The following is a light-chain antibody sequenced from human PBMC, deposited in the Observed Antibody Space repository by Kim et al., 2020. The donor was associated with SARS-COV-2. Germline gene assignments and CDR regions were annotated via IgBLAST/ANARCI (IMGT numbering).Light chain of an antibody. CDR3: QQYNNWPPIFT. V-gene: IGKV3-15*01. Sequence: PGERATLSCRASRSVSSNLAWYQQKPGQAPRLLIYGASTRATGIPARFSGSGSGTEFTLTISSLQSEDFAVYYCQQYNNWPPIFTFGPGTKVDIK. CDR2: GAS. CDR1: RSVSSN. J-gene: IGKJ3*01.